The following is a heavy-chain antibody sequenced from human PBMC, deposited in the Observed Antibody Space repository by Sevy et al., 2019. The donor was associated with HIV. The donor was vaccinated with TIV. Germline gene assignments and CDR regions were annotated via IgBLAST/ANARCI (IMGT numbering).Heavy chain of an antibody. V-gene: IGHV1-69*13. CDR2: IIPILGTV. CDR1: GGTFSSYG. D-gene: IGHD6-19*01. J-gene: IGHJ4*02. CDR3: ARGGGNGWYYFDY. Sequence: ASVKVSCKASGGTFSSYGISWVRQAPGQGLEWMGGIIPILGTVNYAQKFQGRVTITADESTKTAYIEVSSLRSEDTAVYYCARGGGNGWYYFDYWGQETLVTVSS.